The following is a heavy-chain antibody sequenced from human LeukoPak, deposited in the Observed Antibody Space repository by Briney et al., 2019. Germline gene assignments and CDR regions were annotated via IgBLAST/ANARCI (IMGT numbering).Heavy chain of an antibody. V-gene: IGHV4-4*07. CDR1: GGSISSYY. Sequence: SETLSLTCTVSGGSISSYYWSWIRQPAGKGLEWIGRFYTSGSTNYNPSLKSRVTMSVDTSKSQFSLKLSSVTAADTAVYYFAREGYYYYYTDVWGKGTTVTVSS. CDR2: FYTSGST. J-gene: IGHJ6*03. CDR3: AREGYYYYYTDV.